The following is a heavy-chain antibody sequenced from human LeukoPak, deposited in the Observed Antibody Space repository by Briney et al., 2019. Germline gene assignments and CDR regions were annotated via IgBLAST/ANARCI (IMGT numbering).Heavy chain of an antibody. Sequence: SETLSLTCAVYGGSFSDYYWSWICQPPGKGLEWIGEINHSGSTNYNPSLKSRVTISVDTSKNQFSLKLSSVTAADTAVYYCARDQVVMITFGGVIEQRYYGMDVWGQGTTVTVSS. CDR2: INHSGST. J-gene: IGHJ6*02. V-gene: IGHV4-34*01. D-gene: IGHD3-16*02. CDR1: GGSFSDYY. CDR3: ARDQVVMITFGGVIEQRYYGMDV.